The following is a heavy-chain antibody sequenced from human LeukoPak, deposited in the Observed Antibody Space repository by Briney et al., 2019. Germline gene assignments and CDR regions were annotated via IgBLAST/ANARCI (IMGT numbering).Heavy chain of an antibody. Sequence: PGGSLRLSCVVTGFTVSRNYMSWVRQAPGKGLEWVAVISYDGSNKYYADSVKGRFTISRDNSKNTLYLQMNSLRAEDTAVYYCARETVTRFDYWGQGTLVTVSS. CDR3: ARETVTRFDY. D-gene: IGHD4-11*01. V-gene: IGHV3-30-3*01. J-gene: IGHJ4*02. CDR2: ISYDGSNK. CDR1: GFTVSRNY.